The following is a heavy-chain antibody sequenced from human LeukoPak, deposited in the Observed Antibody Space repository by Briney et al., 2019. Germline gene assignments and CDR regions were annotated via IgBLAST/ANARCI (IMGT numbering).Heavy chain of an antibody. V-gene: IGHV3-53*05. CDR1: GFTVSSNY. D-gene: IGHD6-13*01. Sequence: GGSLRLSCAASGFTVSSNYMSWVRQAPGKGLEWVSVIYSGGSTYYADSVKGRFTISRDNSKNTLYLQMNSLRAEDTAVYYCARDGRIAAAGKEVYFDYWGQGTLVTVSS. J-gene: IGHJ4*02. CDR2: IYSGGST. CDR3: ARDGRIAAAGKEVYFDY.